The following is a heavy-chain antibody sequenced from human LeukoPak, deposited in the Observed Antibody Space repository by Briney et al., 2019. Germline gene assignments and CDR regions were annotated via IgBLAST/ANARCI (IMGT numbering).Heavy chain of an antibody. D-gene: IGHD3-22*01. CDR1: GGSLSTYY. J-gene: IGHJ5*02. Sequence: SETLSLSCTVSGGSLSTYYWSWIRQPPGKGLDWMGYIYYTGSTNYNPSLKSRVTISVDTSKNQFSLNLNSVTAADTAVCYCARASGGYYNNCFDPWGQGTLVTVSS. CDR2: IYYTGST. CDR3: ARASGGYYNNCFDP. V-gene: IGHV4-59*01.